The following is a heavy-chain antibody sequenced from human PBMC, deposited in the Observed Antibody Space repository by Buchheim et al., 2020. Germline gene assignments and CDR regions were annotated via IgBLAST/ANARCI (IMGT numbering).Heavy chain of an antibody. J-gene: IGHJ6*02. D-gene: IGHD4-17*01. Sequence: EVQLLESGGNLVQPGGSLRLSCAASGFTFSTYAMTWVRQAPGKGLEWVSVIYSGGSTYYADSVKGRFTISRDNSKNTLYLQMNSLRAEDTAVYYCARVSTETLWPLYYYGMDVWGQGTT. CDR1: GFTFSTYA. CDR2: IYSGGST. CDR3: ARVSTETLWPLYYYGMDV. V-gene: IGHV3-66*01.